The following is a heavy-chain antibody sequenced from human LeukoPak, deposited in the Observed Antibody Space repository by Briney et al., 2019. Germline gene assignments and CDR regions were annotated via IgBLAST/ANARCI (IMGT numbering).Heavy chain of an antibody. D-gene: IGHD2-2*01. Sequence: SETLSLTCAVYGGSFSGYYWSWIRQPPGKGLEWIGRIYTSGSTNYNPSLKSRVTMSVDTSKNQFSLKLSSVTAADTAVYYCARVVPAASGGQGFDPWGQGTLVTVSS. J-gene: IGHJ5*02. V-gene: IGHV4-59*10. CDR2: IYTSGST. CDR3: ARVVPAASGGQGFDP. CDR1: GGSFSGYY.